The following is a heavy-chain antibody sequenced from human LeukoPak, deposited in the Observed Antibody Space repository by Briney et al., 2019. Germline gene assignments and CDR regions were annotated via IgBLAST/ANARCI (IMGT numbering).Heavy chain of an antibody. V-gene: IGHV3-33*01. CDR1: GFTFSSYG. J-gene: IGHJ4*02. D-gene: IGHD5-18*01. CDR3: TTNGDTIDY. CDR2: IWYDGSNK. Sequence: SGGSLRLSCAASGFTFSSYGMHWVRQAPGKGLEWVAVIWYDGSNKYYADSVKGRFTISRDNSKNTLYLQMNSLKTEDTAVYYCTTNGDTIDYWGQGTLVTVSS.